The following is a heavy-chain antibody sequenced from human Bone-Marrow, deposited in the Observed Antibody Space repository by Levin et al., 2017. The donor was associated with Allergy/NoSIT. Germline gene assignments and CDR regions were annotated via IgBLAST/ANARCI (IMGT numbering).Heavy chain of an antibody. J-gene: IGHJ4*02. V-gene: IGHV3-15*01. CDR2: IKRNSDGGTT. CDR3: TEALGL. Sequence: GESLKISCAGSGFIFSDAWMTWVRQAPGKGLEWVGRIKRNSDGGTTDYAAPVKGRFIISRDDLSKTMYLQMNSLKAEDTAVYYCTEALGLWGQGTLVIVSS. CDR1: GFIFSDAW.